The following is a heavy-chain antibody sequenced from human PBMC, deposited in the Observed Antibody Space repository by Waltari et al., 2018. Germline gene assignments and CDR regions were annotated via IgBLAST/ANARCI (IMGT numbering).Heavy chain of an antibody. CDR1: GFTFSSYG. J-gene: IGHJ4*02. D-gene: IGHD3-22*01. V-gene: IGHV3-33*01. Sequence: QVQLVESGGGVVQPGRSLRLSCAASGFTFSSYGMHWVRQAPGKGLEWVAVIWYDGSNKYYADSVKGRFTISRDNSKNTLYLQMNSLRAEDTAVYYCARSNPYYYDSSGPLGYWGQGTLVTVSS. CDR2: IWYDGSNK. CDR3: ARSNPYYYDSSGPLGY.